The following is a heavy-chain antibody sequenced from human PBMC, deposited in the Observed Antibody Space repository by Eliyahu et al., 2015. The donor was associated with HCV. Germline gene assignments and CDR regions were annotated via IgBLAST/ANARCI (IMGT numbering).Heavy chain of an antibody. D-gene: IGHD3-16*01. V-gene: IGHV3-74*01. J-gene: IGHJ3*01. CDR3: VRDYDNTVAFDL. Sequence: EVQLVESGGGLVQPGGSLRLSCXASGFSLRSYWMHWVRQAPGKGLVWVSRINNDGGSTSYADSVKGRFTISRDNAKNTLYLQMNSLRAEDTAVYYCVRDYDNTVAFDLWGRGTMVTISS. CDR1: GFSLRSYW. CDR2: INNDGGST.